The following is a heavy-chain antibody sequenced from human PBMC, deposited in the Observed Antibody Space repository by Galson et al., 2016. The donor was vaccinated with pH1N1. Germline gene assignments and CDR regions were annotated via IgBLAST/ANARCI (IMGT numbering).Heavy chain of an antibody. D-gene: IGHD2-2*01. Sequence: SCKASGYTFTAYGINWVRQAPGQGLEWMGRISAINASPRYAQKFQGRVTMTSEPSTNTAYMELGSLRSDATAVYYCARTAAAAYFDYWGQGTLITVSS. V-gene: IGHV1-18*01. CDR1: GYTFTAYG. CDR2: ISAINASP. CDR3: ARTAAAAYFDY. J-gene: IGHJ4*02.